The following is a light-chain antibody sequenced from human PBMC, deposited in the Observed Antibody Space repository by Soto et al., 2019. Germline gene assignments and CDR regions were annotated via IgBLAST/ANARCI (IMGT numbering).Light chain of an antibody. J-gene: IGKJ1*01. V-gene: IGKV3-11*01. CDR3: PQRHSWLRP. Sequence: EIVLAQSPATLSLSPGEIATLSCMASQTMTTELAWYQQKPGQPPRLLIYDASNRATGIPARFSGSGSGTDFTLTICSLEPDDFIRYSCPQRHSWLRPCAQGTKVDI. CDR2: DAS. CDR1: QTMTTE.